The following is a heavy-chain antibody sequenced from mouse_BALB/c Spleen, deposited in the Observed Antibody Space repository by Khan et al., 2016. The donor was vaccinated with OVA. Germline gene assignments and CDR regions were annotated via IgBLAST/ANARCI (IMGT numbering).Heavy chain of an antibody. CDR2: IYPGTGST. J-gene: IGHJ4*01. D-gene: IGHD1-1*01. Sequence: QVQLKQSGAELVRPGASVKLSCNTSGYIFTSYWIHWVKQRSGQGLEWIARIYPGTGSTYYNEKFTDTATLTADKSSSTAYMQLSSLISEDSAVYFCARNDYGSTCTMDYWGQGPSVTVSS. V-gene: IGHV1-76*01. CDR1: GYIFTSYW. CDR3: ARNDYGSTCTMDY.